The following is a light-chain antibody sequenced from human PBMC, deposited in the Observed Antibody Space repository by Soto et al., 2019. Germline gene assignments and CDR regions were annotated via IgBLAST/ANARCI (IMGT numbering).Light chain of an antibody. CDR2: GAS. CDR1: QSVSSSY. J-gene: IGKJ3*01. Sequence: EIVLTQSPGTLSLSPGERATLSCRASQSVSSSYLAWYQQKPGQAPRLLIYGASIRATGIPDRFSGSGSGTDFTITISRLEPEDFAVFYCQQYASSVTFGPGTTLDIK. CDR3: QQYASSVT. V-gene: IGKV3-20*01.